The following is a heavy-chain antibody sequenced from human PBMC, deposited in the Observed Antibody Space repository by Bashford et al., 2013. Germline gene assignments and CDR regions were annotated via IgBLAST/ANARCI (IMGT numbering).Heavy chain of an antibody. D-gene: IGHD3-3*01. J-gene: IGHJ6*02. CDR2: ILYSGAT. CDR3: ARKMTGRLEWFGSYYYYGMDV. CDR1: GGSINGYF. Sequence: SETLSLTCTVSGGSINGYFWGWVRQPPGMGLEWIGDILYSGATNYNPSLKSRVAMSVDASKNHFSLNLRSVTAADTAVYYCARKMTGRLEWFGSYYYYGMDVWGQGTTVHRLL. V-gene: IGHV4-59*12.